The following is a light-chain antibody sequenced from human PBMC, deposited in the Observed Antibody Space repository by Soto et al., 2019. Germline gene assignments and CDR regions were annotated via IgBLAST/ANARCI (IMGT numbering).Light chain of an antibody. CDR3: QQYNNWPWT. CDR2: GAS. V-gene: IGKV3-15*01. J-gene: IGKJ1*01. Sequence: EIVMTQSPATLSVSPGERATLSCRASQSVSSNLAWYQQTPGQAPRLLIYGASNRATGIPASISGSGSGTDFTPTFSSLQSEDFAGYYCQQYNNWPWTFGQGTKVEIK. CDR1: QSVSSN.